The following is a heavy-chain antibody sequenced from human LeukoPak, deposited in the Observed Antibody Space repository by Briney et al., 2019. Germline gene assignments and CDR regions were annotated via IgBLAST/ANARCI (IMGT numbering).Heavy chain of an antibody. CDR3: AKDVRDGYNLDYFDY. V-gene: IGHV3-9*01. D-gene: IGHD5-24*01. Sequence: GGSLRLSCAASGFTFDDYAMHWVRQAPGKGLEWVSGITWNSGSIGYADSVKGRFTISRDNAKNSLYLQMNSLRAEDTALYYCAKDVRDGYNLDYFDYWGHGTLVTVSS. J-gene: IGHJ4*01. CDR2: ITWNSGSI. CDR1: GFTFDDYA.